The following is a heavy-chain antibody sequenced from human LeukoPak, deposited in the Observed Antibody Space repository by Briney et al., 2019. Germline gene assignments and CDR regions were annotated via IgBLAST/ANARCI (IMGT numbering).Heavy chain of an antibody. Sequence: SETLSLTCAVYGGSFSDHYCAWIRQSPGEGLEWIGEINNSGSAKYNPSLKSRVTISVDTSKNQFSLKLASVTTADTAVYYCARDRWLGYWGQGTPVTVSS. J-gene: IGHJ4*02. V-gene: IGHV4-34*01. CDR2: INNSGSA. CDR3: ARDRWLGY. D-gene: IGHD5-12*01. CDR1: GGSFSDHY.